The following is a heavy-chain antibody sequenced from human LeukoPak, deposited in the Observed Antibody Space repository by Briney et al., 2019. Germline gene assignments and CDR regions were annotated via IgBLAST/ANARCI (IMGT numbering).Heavy chain of an antibody. Sequence: PSETLSLTCAVYGGSFSGYYWSWIRQTPGKGLEWIGEINHSGSTNYNPSLKRRVTISVDTSKNQFSLKLSSVTAADTAVYYCARDTSMVRGVIIKPPGGMDVWGKGTTVTVSS. J-gene: IGHJ6*04. D-gene: IGHD3-10*01. V-gene: IGHV4-34*01. CDR2: INHSGST. CDR1: GGSFSGYY. CDR3: ARDTSMVRGVIIKPPGGMDV.